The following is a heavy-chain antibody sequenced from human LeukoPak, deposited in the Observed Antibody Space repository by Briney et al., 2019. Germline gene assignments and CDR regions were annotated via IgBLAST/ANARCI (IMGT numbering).Heavy chain of an antibody. Sequence: SQTLSLTCTVSGGSISSGGYYWSWIRQPPGKGLEWIGEINHSGSTNYNPSLKSRVTISVDTSKNQFSLKLSSVTAADTAVYYCARGIWAGYSSSREEYFQHWGQGTLVTVSS. J-gene: IGHJ1*01. D-gene: IGHD6-13*01. V-gene: IGHV4-30-2*01. CDR3: ARGIWAGYSSSREEYFQH. CDR2: INHSGST. CDR1: GGSISSGGYY.